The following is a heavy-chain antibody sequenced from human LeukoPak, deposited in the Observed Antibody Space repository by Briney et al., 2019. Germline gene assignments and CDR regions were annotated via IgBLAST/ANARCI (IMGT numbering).Heavy chain of an antibody. CDR2: IYYSGST. Sequence: PSETLSLTCTVSGGSISSYYWSWIRQPPGKGLEWTGYIYYSGSTNYNPSLKSRVTISVDTSKNQFSLKLSSVTAADTAVYYCARLGLHEKGEFDYWGQGTLVTVSS. CDR1: GGSISSYY. CDR3: ARLGLHEKGEFDY. V-gene: IGHV4-59*08. J-gene: IGHJ4*02.